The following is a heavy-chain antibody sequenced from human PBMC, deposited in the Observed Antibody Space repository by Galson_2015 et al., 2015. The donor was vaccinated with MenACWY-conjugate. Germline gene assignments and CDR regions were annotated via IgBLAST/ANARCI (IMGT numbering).Heavy chain of an antibody. Sequence: QSGAEVKKSGESLKISCQGSGYSFTTYWIAWVRQLPGRGLEWVGLISPGDSNTRYSPSFQGQVTISADKSISTAYLQWSSLQASDTAMYYCARHPPGGRGLDVWGQGTTVTVPS. CDR2: ISPGDSNT. CDR1: GYSFTTYW. J-gene: IGHJ6*02. CDR3: ARHPPGGRGLDV. V-gene: IGHV5-51*01. D-gene: IGHD1-26*01.